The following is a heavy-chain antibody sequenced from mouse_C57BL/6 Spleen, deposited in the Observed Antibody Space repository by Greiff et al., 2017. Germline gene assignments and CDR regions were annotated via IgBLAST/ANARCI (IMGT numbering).Heavy chain of an antibody. Sequence: QVQLQQPGAELVKPGASVKLSCKASGYTFTSYWMHWVKQRPGQGLEWIGMIHPNSGSTNYNEKFKSKATLTVDKSSSTAYMQLSSLTSEDSAVYYCARGDYGSSDAMDYWGQGTSVTVSA. D-gene: IGHD1-1*01. V-gene: IGHV1-64*01. CDR2: IHPNSGST. J-gene: IGHJ4*01. CDR3: ARGDYGSSDAMDY. CDR1: GYTFTSYW.